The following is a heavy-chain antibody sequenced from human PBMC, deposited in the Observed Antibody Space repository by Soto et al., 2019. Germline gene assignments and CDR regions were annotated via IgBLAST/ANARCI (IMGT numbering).Heavy chain of an antibody. CDR3: AKDKGGAGYYYYGMDV. V-gene: IGHV3-30*18. CDR1: GFTFSSYG. D-gene: IGHD3-16*01. Sequence: GGSLRLSCAASGFTFSSYGVHWVRQAPGKGLEWVAVISYDGSNKYYADSVKGRFTISRDNSKNTLYLQMNSLRAEDTAVYYCAKDKGGAGYYYYGMDVWGQGTTVTVSS. J-gene: IGHJ6*02. CDR2: ISYDGSNK.